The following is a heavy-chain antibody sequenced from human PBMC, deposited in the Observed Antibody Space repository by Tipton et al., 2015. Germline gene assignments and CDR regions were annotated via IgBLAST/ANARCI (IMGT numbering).Heavy chain of an antibody. V-gene: IGHV3-21*04. J-gene: IGHJ6*02. CDR1: GFNFNTYI. D-gene: IGHD6-19*01. CDR2: ISTTSRYI. Sequence: GSLRLSCSASGFNFNTYIMNWVRQAPGKGLEWVSSISTTSRYIYYVDSVKGRFTISRDNAKNSLYLQMNSLRAEDTALYYCAKDGSSGWQDTVYYYYGMDVWGQGTTVTVSS. CDR3: AKDGSSGWQDTVYYYYGMDV.